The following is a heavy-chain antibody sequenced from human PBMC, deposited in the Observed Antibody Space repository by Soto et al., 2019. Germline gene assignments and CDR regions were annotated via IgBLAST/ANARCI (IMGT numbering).Heavy chain of an antibody. CDR3: ARVRQGCSANNCYFDP. CDR2: VHISGHS. Sequence: SETLSHTCTLSGGSVRSPDWWNWVRQSPDKGLEWIAEVHISGHSNYNPSLRSRVSVSIDSSKNQFYLNLNSVTAADTAIYYCARVRQGCSANNCYFDPWGQGTQVTCSS. CDR1: GGSVRSPDW. J-gene: IGHJ5*01. V-gene: IGHV4-4*02. D-gene: IGHD1-1*01.